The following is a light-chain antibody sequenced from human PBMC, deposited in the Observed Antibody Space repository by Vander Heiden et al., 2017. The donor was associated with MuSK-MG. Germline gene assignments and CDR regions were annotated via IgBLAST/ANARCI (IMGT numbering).Light chain of an antibody. J-gene: IGLJ1*01. V-gene: IGLV2-14*01. Sequence: QSALTQPASASGSPVQSITISCTGTSSDVGGYNYVSWYQQHPGKAPKLMIYEVSNRPSGVSNRFSGSKSGNTASLTISGLQAEDEADYYCSSYTSSSTYVFGTGTKVTVL. CDR3: SSYTSSSTYV. CDR1: SSDVGGYNY. CDR2: EVS.